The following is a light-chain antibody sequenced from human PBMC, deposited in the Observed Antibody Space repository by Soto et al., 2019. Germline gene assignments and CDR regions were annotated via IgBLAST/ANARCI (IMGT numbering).Light chain of an antibody. CDR1: QDISNY. CDR3: QQYHDLSPWT. CDR2: DAS. V-gene: IGKV1-33*01. Sequence: DIQMTQSPSSLSASVGDRVTVTCQASQDISNYLNWYQHKAGKAPKLLISDASNLQAGVPSRFSGSGSGTDFTFAISSLQPEDIATYYCQQYHDLSPWTFGQGTKVDI. J-gene: IGKJ1*01.